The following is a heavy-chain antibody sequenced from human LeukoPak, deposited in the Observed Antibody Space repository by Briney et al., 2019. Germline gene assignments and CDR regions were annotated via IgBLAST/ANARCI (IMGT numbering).Heavy chain of an antibody. J-gene: IGHJ3*02. CDR1: GGSISTYY. CDR2: IYYSGIT. V-gene: IGHV4-59*01. D-gene: IGHD1-26*01. Sequence: PSEALSLTCTVSGGSISTYYWSWSRQPPGRGLEWIGYIYYSGITDYSPSLKSRVTISIDTSKKQFSLKLSSVTAADTAVYYCARWEASRVAFDIWGQGTLLTVSS. CDR3: ARWEASRVAFDI.